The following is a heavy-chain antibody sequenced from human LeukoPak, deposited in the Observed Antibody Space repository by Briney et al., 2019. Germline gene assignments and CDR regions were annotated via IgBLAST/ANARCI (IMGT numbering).Heavy chain of an antibody. Sequence: GASVKVSCKASGYTFTSYAMNWVRQAPGQGLEWMGWINTNTGNPTYAQGFTGRFVFSLDTSVSTAYLQISSLKAEDTAVYYCARGEWLRGKNYYMDVWGKGTTVTVSS. D-gene: IGHD5-12*01. V-gene: IGHV7-4-1*02. J-gene: IGHJ6*03. CDR3: ARGEWLRGKNYYMDV. CDR2: INTNTGNP. CDR1: GYTFTSYA.